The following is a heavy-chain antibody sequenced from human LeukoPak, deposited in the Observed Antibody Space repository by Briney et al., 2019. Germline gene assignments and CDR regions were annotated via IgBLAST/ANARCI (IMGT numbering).Heavy chain of an antibody. CDR2: INPYSGGT. CDR1: GYTFTGYY. J-gene: IGHJ4*02. Sequence: GASVKGSCKASGYTFTGYYMLWVRQAPGQGLEWMGWINPYSGGTNYPQKFQGRVTMTRDTSMNTAYMELSRLRSDDTAVYYCARDRGGNSYTYYFDSWGQGSMVGVSS. CDR3: ARDRGGNSYTYYFDS. D-gene: IGHD5-18*01. V-gene: IGHV1-2*02.